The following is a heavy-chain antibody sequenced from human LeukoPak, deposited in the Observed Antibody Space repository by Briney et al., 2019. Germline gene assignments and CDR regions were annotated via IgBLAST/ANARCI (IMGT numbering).Heavy chain of an antibody. CDR2: IYISGSGST. CDR1: GGSIRSY. Sequence: SETLSLTCTVSGGSIRSYWSWIRQPAGKGLEWIGRIYISGSGSTNYNPSLKSRVTMSVDTSKNQFSLKLSSVTAADTAVYYCARDKRVAVAGTYIYYYYMDVWGKGTTVTVSS. J-gene: IGHJ6*03. CDR3: ARDKRVAVAGTYIYYYYMDV. V-gene: IGHV4-4*07. D-gene: IGHD6-19*01.